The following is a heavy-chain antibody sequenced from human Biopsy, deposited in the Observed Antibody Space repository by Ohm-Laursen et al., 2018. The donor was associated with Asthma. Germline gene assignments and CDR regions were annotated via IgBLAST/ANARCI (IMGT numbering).Heavy chain of an antibody. V-gene: IGHV4-31*03. Sequence: SETLSLTCTVSGDSITSGGCCWNWIRQHPGKGLEWIGYIHHSGTSYFNPSLKSRVSFSRATSKNQFSLRLSSVTAADTAMYYCARIPRRSGSYFVDYWGQGTLVTVSS. CDR1: GDSITSGGCC. D-gene: IGHD3-22*01. CDR2: IHHSGTS. CDR3: ARIPRRSGSYFVDY. J-gene: IGHJ4*02.